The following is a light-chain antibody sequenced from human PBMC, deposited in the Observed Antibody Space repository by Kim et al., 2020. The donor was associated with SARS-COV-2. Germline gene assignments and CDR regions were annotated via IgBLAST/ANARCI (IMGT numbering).Light chain of an antibody. CDR1: SLRSYY. V-gene: IGLV3-19*01. J-gene: IGLJ2*01. CDR3: NSRDSNDNVV. Sequence: SSELTQDPAVSVALGQTVRITCQGDSLRSYYATWYQQKPGQAPILVIYGTNNRPSGTPDRFSGSSSGNTASLTITGTHAGDQADYYCNSRDSNDNVVFGG. CDR2: GTN.